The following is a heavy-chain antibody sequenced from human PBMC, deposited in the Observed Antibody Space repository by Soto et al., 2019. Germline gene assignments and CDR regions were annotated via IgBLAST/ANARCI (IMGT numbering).Heavy chain of an antibody. Sequence: GGSLRLSCAASGFTFSSYSMNWVRQAPGKGLEWVSSISSSSSYIYYADSVKGRFTISRDNAKNSLYLQMNSLRAEDTAVYYCARGLCSSTSCYAGGYYYYGMDVGGQGTTVTV. J-gene: IGHJ6*02. D-gene: IGHD2-2*01. CDR3: ARGLCSSTSCYAGGYYYYGMDV. CDR2: ISSSSSYI. CDR1: GFTFSSYS. V-gene: IGHV3-21*01.